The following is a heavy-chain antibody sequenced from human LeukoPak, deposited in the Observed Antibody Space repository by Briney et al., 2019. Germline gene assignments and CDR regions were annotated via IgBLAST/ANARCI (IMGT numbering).Heavy chain of an antibody. CDR1: GFSFSNYE. V-gene: IGHV3-48*03. CDR2: ISSGGGSI. CDR3: AKDRWGSGGSGGGDY. J-gene: IGHJ4*02. Sequence: GGSLRLSCAASGFSFSNYEMNWVRQAPGKGLEWVSHISSGGGSIYYADSVKGRFTVSRDNAKNSLYLQMTSLRGEDTAVYYCAKDRWGSGGSGGGDYWGQGTLVTVSS. D-gene: IGHD2-15*01.